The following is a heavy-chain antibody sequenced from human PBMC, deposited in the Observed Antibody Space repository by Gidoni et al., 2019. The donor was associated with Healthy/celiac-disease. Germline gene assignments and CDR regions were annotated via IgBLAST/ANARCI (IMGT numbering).Heavy chain of an antibody. D-gene: IGHD2-15*01. CDR3: ARYCSGGSCYYYYGMDV. J-gene: IGHJ6*02. CDR1: GYTFTGYY. Sequence: QVQLVQSGAEVKKPGASVKVSCTASGYTFTGYYMHWVRQAPGQGLEWMGRINPNSGGTNYAQKFQGRVTMTRDTSISTAYMELSRLRSDDTAVYYCARYCSGGSCYYYYGMDVWGQGTTVTVSS. CDR2: INPNSGGT. V-gene: IGHV1-2*06.